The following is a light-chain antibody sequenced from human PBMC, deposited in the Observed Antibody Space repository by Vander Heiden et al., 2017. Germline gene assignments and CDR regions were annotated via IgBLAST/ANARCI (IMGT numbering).Light chain of an antibody. CDR1: QSLLYRDGNNY. CDR3: MQPLQTPRT. CDR2: LGS. J-gene: IGKJ1*01. Sequence: VLTQSPLFLPVTPGDSASISCRSSQSLLYRDGNNYLDWYLQKPGQSPQLLIYLGSTRASGVPERFTGSGSGTDFALEITRVEAEDVGIYYCMQPLQTPRTFGQGTKVEI. V-gene: IGKV2-28*01.